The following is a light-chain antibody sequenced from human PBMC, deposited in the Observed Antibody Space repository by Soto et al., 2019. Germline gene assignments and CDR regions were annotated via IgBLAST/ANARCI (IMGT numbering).Light chain of an antibody. J-gene: IGKJ5*01. CDR3: QQYDNLPIT. CDR1: QDITNY. Sequence: DIQMSQSPSSLSASVGARVTITCQASQDITNYLHWFQQKPGKAPKLLIYDASNLEPGVPSRFSGSGSGTDFSLTISSLQPEEIATYYCQQYDNLPITVGHGTRLEIK. V-gene: IGKV1-33*01. CDR2: DAS.